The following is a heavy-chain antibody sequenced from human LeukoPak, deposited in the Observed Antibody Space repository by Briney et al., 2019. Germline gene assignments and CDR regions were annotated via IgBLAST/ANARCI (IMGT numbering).Heavy chain of an antibody. J-gene: IGHJ5*02. CDR1: GFTFASLG. D-gene: IGHD1-26*01. Sequence: PGGSLRLSCTTSGFTFASLGMHWVRQAPGKGLEWVAFVEHDGTTKYYADSVKGRFSISRDNLKNTLYLQMNSLRAEDTAVYYCAREGAWGNWFDPWGQGTLVTVSS. V-gene: IGHV3-30*12. CDR2: VEHDGTTK. CDR3: AREGAWGNWFDP.